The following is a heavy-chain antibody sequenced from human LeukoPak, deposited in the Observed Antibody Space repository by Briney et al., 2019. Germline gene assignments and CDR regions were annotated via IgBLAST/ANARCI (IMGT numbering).Heavy chain of an antibody. Sequence: PSETLSLTCTVSGGSISSSSYYWGWIRQHPGKGLEWIGYIYYSGSTYYNPSLKSRVTISVDTSKNQFSLKLSSVTAADTAVYYCARVLITYGDYVFPDAFDIWGQGTMVTVSS. CDR1: GGSISSSSYY. V-gene: IGHV4-31*03. J-gene: IGHJ3*02. CDR3: ARVLITYGDYVFPDAFDI. CDR2: IYYSGST. D-gene: IGHD4-17*01.